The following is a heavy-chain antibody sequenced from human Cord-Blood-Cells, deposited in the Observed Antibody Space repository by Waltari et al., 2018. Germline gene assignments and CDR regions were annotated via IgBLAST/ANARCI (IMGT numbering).Heavy chain of an antibody. CDR2: IIPIFGTA. J-gene: IGHJ4*02. Sequence: QVQLVQSGAEVKKPGSSVKVSCKASGGTFSSYAISWVRQAPGQGLEWMGGIIPIFGTANYEQKFQGRGKITAEESTSTAYMELGSLGSGDTAVYYCAHQHCDFWSGFDYWGQGTLVTVSS. D-gene: IGHD3-3*01. CDR3: AHQHCDFWSGFDY. V-gene: IGHV1-69*01. CDR1: GGTFSSYA.